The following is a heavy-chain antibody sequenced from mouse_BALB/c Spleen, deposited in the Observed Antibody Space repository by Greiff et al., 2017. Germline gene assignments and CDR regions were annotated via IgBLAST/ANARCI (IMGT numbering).Heavy chain of an antibody. CDR1: GYSITSDYA. Sequence: EVQGVESGPGLVKPSQSLSLTCTVTGYSITSDYAWNWIRQFPGNKLEWMGYISYSGSTSYNPSLKSRISITRDTSKNQFFLQLNSVTTEDTATYYCARWGYYGYLYAMDYWGQGTSVTVSS. CDR2: ISYSGST. V-gene: IGHV3-2*02. J-gene: IGHJ4*01. D-gene: IGHD2-2*01. CDR3: ARWGYYGYLYAMDY.